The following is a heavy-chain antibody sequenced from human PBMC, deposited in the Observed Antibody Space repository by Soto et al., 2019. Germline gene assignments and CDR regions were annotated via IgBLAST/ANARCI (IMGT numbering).Heavy chain of an antibody. CDR3: ARERITIFGVAPYGMDV. D-gene: IGHD3-3*01. J-gene: IGHJ6*02. CDR1: GFTFSSYA. CDR2: ISYDGSNK. V-gene: IGHV3-30-3*01. Sequence: GGSLRLSCAASGFTFSSYAMHWVRQAPGKGLEWVAVISYDGSNKYYADSVKGRFTISRDNSKNMLYLQMNSLRAEDTAVYYCARERITIFGVAPYGMDVWGQGTTVTVSS.